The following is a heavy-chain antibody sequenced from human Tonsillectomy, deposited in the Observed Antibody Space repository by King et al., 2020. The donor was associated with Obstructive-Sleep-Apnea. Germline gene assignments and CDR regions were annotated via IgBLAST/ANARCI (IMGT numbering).Heavy chain of an antibody. CDR2: ISGYNGNP. CDR3: ARDLVTAASSD. Sequence: QLVQSGAEVKKPGASVKVSCKASGYTFTSYGTSWVRQAPGQGLEWLGGISGYNGNPNYAQNFQGRVTMTIDTSTTTVYMELRSLRSDDTAVYYCARDLVTAASSDWGQGTLVTVSS. V-gene: IGHV1-18*01. D-gene: IGHD6-13*01. J-gene: IGHJ4*02. CDR1: GYTFTSYG.